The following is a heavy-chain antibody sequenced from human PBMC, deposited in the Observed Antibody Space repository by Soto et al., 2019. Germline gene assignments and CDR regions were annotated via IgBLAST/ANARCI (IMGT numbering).Heavy chain of an antibody. Sequence: QLQLKESGSGLVKPSQTLSLTCAVSGGSISSGGYSWSWIRQPPVKGLVWIGYIDHIGSTYYNPSLKSRGTRSVDRSKNHFALNLSSVTAADMAVYYWVRKGYGGNGDLSDYWGQGTLVTVSS. J-gene: IGHJ4*02. CDR2: IDHIGST. CDR1: GGSISSGGYS. D-gene: IGHD2-15*01. CDR3: VRKGYGGNGDLSDY. V-gene: IGHV4-30-2*01.